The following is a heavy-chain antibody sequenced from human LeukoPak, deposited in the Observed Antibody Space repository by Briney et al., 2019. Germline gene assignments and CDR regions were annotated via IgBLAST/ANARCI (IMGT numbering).Heavy chain of an antibody. V-gene: IGHV3-30-3*01. D-gene: IGHD3-22*01. Sequence: PGGSLRLSCAASGFTFSSYAMHWVRQAPGKGLEWVAVISYDGSNKYYADSVKGRFTISRDNSKNTLYLQMNSLRAEDTAVYYCARDPDSSGYYGPGDYWGQGTLVTVSS. CDR3: ARDPDSSGYYGPGDY. CDR1: GFTFSSYA. J-gene: IGHJ4*02. CDR2: ISYDGSNK.